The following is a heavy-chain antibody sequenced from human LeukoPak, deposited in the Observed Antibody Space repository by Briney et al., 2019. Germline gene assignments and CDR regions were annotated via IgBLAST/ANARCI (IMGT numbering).Heavy chain of an antibody. D-gene: IGHD6-13*01. J-gene: IGHJ5*02. Sequence: PGGSLRLSCAASGFTFSSYAMSWVRQAPGKGLEWVSFISASGGSTYYADSVKGRFTISRDNSKNTLYLQMNSLRAEDTAVYYCAKDLRSSWYQGGGFDPWGQGTLVTVSS. CDR2: ISASGGST. V-gene: IGHV3-23*01. CDR1: GFTFSSYA. CDR3: AKDLRSSWYQGGGFDP.